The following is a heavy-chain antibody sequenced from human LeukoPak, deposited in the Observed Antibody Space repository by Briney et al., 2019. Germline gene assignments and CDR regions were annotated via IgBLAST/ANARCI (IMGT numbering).Heavy chain of an antibody. D-gene: IGHD2-2*01. V-gene: IGHV4-34*01. CDR3: ARVVPAATWFDA. Sequence: SETLSLTCAVYAGSFSGYYWSWIRPPPGKGLEWVGEINHSGSTNYNPCLKSRVTISVNTSKNQFSLTLSSVTAADTAVYYCARVVPAATWFDAWGQGTLVTVSS. CDR1: AGSFSGYY. J-gene: IGHJ5*02. CDR2: INHSGST.